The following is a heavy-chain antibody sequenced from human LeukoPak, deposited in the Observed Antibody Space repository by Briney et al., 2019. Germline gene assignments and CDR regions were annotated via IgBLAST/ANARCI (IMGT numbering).Heavy chain of an antibody. CDR1: GGSVSSGSYY. V-gene: IGHV4-61*01. J-gene: IGHJ6*02. D-gene: IGHD3-3*01. CDR3: ARGATSYDFWSGYSHYGMDA. Sequence: SETLSLTCTVSGGSVSSGSYYWSWIRQPPGKGLEWIGYIYYSGSTNYNPSLKSRVTISVDTSKNQFSLKLSSVTAADTAVYYCARGATSYDFWSGYSHYGMDAWGQGTTVTVSS. CDR2: IYYSGST.